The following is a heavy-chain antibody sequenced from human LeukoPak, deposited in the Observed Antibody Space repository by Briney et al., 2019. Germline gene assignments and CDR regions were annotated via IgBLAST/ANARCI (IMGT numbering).Heavy chain of an antibody. CDR1: VGSVRSYD. CDR2: IYYSGSI. D-gene: IGHD2-21*01. Sequence: LPCRMCVGSVRSYDRGGIRHTKEKGLEWIGYIYYSGSINYNPSLKSRVTISVDTSKNQFSLKLSSVTAADTAVYYCARGDGALYYYYDGMDVWGQGTTVTVSS. V-gene: IGHV4-59*02. CDR3: ARGDGALYYYYDGMDV. J-gene: IGHJ6*02.